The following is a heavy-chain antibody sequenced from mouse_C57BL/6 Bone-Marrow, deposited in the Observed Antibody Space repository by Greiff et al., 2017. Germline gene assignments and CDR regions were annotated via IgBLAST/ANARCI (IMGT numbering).Heavy chain of an antibody. CDR2: IYPRRGNT. CDR3: ARSKVSGYCDY. V-gene: IGHV1-81*01. J-gene: IGHJ2*01. CDR1: GYTFTSSG. Sequence: VQLQQSGAELARPGASVKLSCKASGYTFTSSGISWVKQSNGKGLEWIGEIYPRRGNTYSTEKFKGKATMTADNSYSPAYMELRRLTPEDSAVCGWARSKVSGYCDYWGQGTTLTVSS. D-gene: IGHD1-3*01.